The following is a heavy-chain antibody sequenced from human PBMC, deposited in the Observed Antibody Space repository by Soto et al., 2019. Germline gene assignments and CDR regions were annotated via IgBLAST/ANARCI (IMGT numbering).Heavy chain of an antibody. CDR2: IYSGGST. Sequence: GGSLRLSCAASGFTVSSNCMSWVRQAPGKGLEWVSVIYSGGSTYYADSVKGRFTISRDNSKNTLYLQMNSLRAEDTAVYYCARAENWAAFDIWGQGTMVTVSS. J-gene: IGHJ3*02. CDR1: GFTVSSNC. V-gene: IGHV3-66*01. CDR3: ARAENWAAFDI. D-gene: IGHD3-16*01.